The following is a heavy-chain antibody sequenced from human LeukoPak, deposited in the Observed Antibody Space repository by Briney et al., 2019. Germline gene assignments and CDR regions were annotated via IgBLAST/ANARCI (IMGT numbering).Heavy chain of an antibody. CDR2: IWYDGSNK. D-gene: IGHD6-13*01. Sequence: PGGALRLSCAASGFRFSNYGMHWVRQAPGKGLEGVALIWYDGSNKYYADSVKGRFTISRDNSKNTLYLQMNSLRAEDTAVYYCGTVRGPDSSRWYSDYWGQGTLVTVSS. CDR3: GTVRGPDSSRWYSDY. V-gene: IGHV3-33*01. CDR1: GFRFSNYG. J-gene: IGHJ4*02.